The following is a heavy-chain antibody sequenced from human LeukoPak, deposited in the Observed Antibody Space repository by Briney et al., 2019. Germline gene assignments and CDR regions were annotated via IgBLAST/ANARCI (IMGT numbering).Heavy chain of an antibody. V-gene: IGHV3-23*01. CDR1: GFNFKNYA. D-gene: IGHD4-23*01. J-gene: IGHJ4*02. CDR3: ASVEAYGGTFDY. Sequence: PGGSLRLSCVVFGFNFKNYAMSWVRQVPGRGLEWISTLSDSGSGTDYADSVKDRFTISRDNSKNTVYLQMNSLRAEDTAVYYCASVEAYGGTFDYWGQGTLVTVSS. CDR2: LSDSGSGT.